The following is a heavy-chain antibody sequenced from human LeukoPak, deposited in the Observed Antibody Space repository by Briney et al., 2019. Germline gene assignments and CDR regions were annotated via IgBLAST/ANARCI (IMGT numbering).Heavy chain of an antibody. D-gene: IGHD1-7*01. V-gene: IGHV4-59*01. J-gene: IGHJ4*02. CDR2: VDYSGST. CDR3: ARDFDGNFYFLY. Sequence: SETLSLTCTVSGGSISTYYWRWIRQPPGKGLEWIGYVDYSGSTNYSPSLKSRVTISIDTSKKQFSLKLSSVTAADTAVYYCARDFDGNFYFLYWGLGTLVTVSS. CDR1: GGSISTYY.